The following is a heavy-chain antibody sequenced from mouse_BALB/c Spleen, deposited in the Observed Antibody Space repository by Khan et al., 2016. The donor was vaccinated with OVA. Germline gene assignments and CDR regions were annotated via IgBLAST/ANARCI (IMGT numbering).Heavy chain of an antibody. CDR1: GYSFTGYY. V-gene: IGHV1S34*01. Sequence: LVKTGASVKISCKASGYSFTGYYMHWVKQSHGKSLEWIGYISCYNGSTTYNQKFTGKATFTVDTSSSTVYMQFNSLKSEDSAVDYCARGDYYVSSSFAYWGQGTLVTVSA. J-gene: IGHJ3*01. D-gene: IGHD1-1*01. CDR2: ISCYNGST. CDR3: ARGDYYVSSSFAY.